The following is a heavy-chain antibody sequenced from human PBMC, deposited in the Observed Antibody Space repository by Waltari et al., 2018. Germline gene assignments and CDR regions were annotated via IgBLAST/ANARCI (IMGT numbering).Heavy chain of an antibody. Sequence: QVQLQQWGAGHLQPSETLSLTCAVYGGSFNGYYWGWIRHPPGKGLEWIGEINHNGNRNHNPSLRSRITMLVDTSRSQFSLKVNSVTAADTAVYYCVRLEDCSGPGGNCYSGDSFALDVWGQGTTVTVS. V-gene: IGHV4-34*02. CDR2: INHNGNR. CDR3: VRLEDCSGPGGNCYSGDSFALDV. D-gene: IGHD2-15*01. CDR1: GGSFNGYY. J-gene: IGHJ6*02.